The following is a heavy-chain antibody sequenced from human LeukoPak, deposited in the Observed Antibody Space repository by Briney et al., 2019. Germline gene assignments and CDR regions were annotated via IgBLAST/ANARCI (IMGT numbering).Heavy chain of an antibody. CDR2: ISSSSSYT. V-gene: IGHV3-11*06. D-gene: IGHD3-3*01. Sequence: GGSLRLSCAASGFTFSDYYMSWIRQAPGKGLEWVSYISSSSSYTNYADSVKGRFTTSRDNAKNSLYLQMNSLRAEDTAVYYCARGGYDFWSGYYGSPGRLWAQKYYFDYWGQGTLVAVSS. CDR3: ARGGYDFWSGYYGSPGRLWAQKYYFDY. J-gene: IGHJ4*02. CDR1: GFTFSDYY.